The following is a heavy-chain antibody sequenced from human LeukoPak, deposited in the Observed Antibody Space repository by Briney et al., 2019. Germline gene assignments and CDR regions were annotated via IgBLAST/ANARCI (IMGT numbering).Heavy chain of an antibody. CDR2: IYYSGST. CDR1: GGSLSSYY. V-gene: IGHV4-59*01. CDR3: AGGSVDSSGSYDY. Sequence: SETLSLTCTVSGGSLSSYYWSWIRLPPGKGLEWIGYIYYSGSTNYNPSLKSRVTISVDTSKNQFSLKLSSVTAADTAVYYCAGGSVDSSGSYDYWGQGTLVTVFS. J-gene: IGHJ4*02. D-gene: IGHD3-22*01.